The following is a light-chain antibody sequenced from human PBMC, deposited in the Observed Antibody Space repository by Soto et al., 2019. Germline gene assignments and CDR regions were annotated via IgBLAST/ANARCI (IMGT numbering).Light chain of an antibody. J-gene: IGKJ4*01. Sequence: DIVMTQSPDSLAVSLGERATINCKSSQSVLYSSNNKNYLAWYQQKPGQPPKLLIYWASTRESGVPDRFRGSGSGTDFTLTISSLQAEDVAVYFCQLYYSTPTVGGGPKVEIK. CDR1: QSVLYSSNNKNY. V-gene: IGKV4-1*01. CDR3: QLYYSTPT. CDR2: WAS.